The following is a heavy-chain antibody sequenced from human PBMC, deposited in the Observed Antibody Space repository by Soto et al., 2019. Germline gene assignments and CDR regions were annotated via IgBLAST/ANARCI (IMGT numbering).Heavy chain of an antibody. D-gene: IGHD3-22*01. V-gene: IGHV6-1*01. J-gene: IGHJ4*02. Sequence: SQTLSLTCAISGDSVSSNSAAWNWIRQSPSRGLEWLGRTYYRSKWYNDYAVSVKSRITINPDTSKNQFSLKLNSVTAADTAVYYCARSSQYSYDSSEGNFDSWGRGTLVTVSS. CDR3: ARSSQYSYDSSEGNFDS. CDR2: TYYRSKWYN. CDR1: GDSVSSNSAA.